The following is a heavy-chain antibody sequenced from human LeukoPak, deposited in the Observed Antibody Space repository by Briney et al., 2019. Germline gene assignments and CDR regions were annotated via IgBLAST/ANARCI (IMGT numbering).Heavy chain of an antibody. CDR3: ARGYGGSYRIDY. V-gene: IGHV3-74*01. Sequence: PGGSLRLSCAASGFTFSNYWVHWVRQAPGMGLVWVSRINPDGTTTSYADSVKGRFTISRDNAKNTLYLQMNSLRAEDTAVYYCARGYGGSYRIDYWGQGTLVTVSS. D-gene: IGHD1-26*01. J-gene: IGHJ4*02. CDR2: INPDGTTT. CDR1: GFTFSNYW.